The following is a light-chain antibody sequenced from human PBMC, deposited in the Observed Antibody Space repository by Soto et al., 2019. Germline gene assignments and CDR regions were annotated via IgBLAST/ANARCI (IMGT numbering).Light chain of an antibody. CDR2: GAS. CDR3: QQYNDWPPLT. V-gene: IGKV3D-15*01. CDR1: QSVNIY. Sequence: EVVVPQCPATLSVSPGERATLSCRASQSVNIYLAWYQQKPGQAPRLLIFGASYRATGIPARFSGSGSGTEFNLTISSLQSDDFAVYYCQQYNDWPPLTFGGGTKVDIK. J-gene: IGKJ4*01.